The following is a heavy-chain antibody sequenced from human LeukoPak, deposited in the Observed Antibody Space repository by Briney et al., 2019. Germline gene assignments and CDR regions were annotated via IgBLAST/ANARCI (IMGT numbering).Heavy chain of an antibody. Sequence: GASVNVSCKASGYTFTGYYMHWVRQAPGQGLEWMGWINPNSGGTNYANKFQGRVTMTRDTSVSTAYMELSRLRSDDTAVYYCASVRGWENERVRWCDPWGQGTLVTVSS. CDR2: INPNSGGT. D-gene: IGHD1-26*01. CDR3: ASVRGWENERVRWCDP. J-gene: IGHJ5*02. V-gene: IGHV1-2*02. CDR1: GYTFTGYY.